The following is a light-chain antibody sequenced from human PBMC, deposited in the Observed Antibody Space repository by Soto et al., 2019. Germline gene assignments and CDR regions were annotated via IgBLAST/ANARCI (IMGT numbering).Light chain of an antibody. V-gene: IGLV1-40*01. J-gene: IGLJ2*01. CDR1: SSNIGAGYD. CDR3: RYYDSSLSGSV. Sequence: QAVVTQPPSVSGAPGQRVTSSCTGRSSNIGAGYDVQWYQQLPGTAPKLLIYGNSNRPSGVPDRFSGSKSGTSASLAITGLQAEYEADYYCRYYDSSLSGSVFGGGTKLTVL. CDR2: GNS.